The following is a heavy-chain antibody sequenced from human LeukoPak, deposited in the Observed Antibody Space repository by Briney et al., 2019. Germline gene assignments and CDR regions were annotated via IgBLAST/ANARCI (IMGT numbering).Heavy chain of an antibody. CDR1: GYTLTELS. CDR3: ATDNPQEKWLPTISYYYGMDV. D-gene: IGHD5-12*01. Sequence: ASVKVSCKVSGYTLTELSMRWVRQAPGKGLEWMGGFDPEDGETIYAQKFQGRVTMTEDTSTDTAYMELSSLRSEDTAVYYCATDNPQEKWLPTISYYYGMDVWGQGTTVTVSS. CDR2: FDPEDGET. J-gene: IGHJ6*02. V-gene: IGHV1-24*01.